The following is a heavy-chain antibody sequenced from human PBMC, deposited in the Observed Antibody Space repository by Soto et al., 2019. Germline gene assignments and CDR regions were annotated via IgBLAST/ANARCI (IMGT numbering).Heavy chain of an antibody. D-gene: IGHD2-2*01. J-gene: IGHJ4*02. Sequence: GGSLRLSCAASGFTFSSYWMHWVRQGPGKELVWVSRINSDGSSTTYADSVKGRFTISRDNAKNTLYLQMNSLRAEDTAVYYCARNSLEPVGSNFDCWGQGTLVNVSS. CDR2: INSDGSST. CDR3: ARNSLEPVGSNFDC. V-gene: IGHV3-74*01. CDR1: GFTFSSYW.